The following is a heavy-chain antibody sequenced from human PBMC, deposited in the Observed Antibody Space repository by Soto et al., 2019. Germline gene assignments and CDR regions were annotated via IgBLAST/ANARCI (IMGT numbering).Heavy chain of an antibody. D-gene: IGHD6-19*01. J-gene: IGHJ4*02. V-gene: IGHV4-39*01. CDR3: ARHVAGYSSGLDY. Sequence: SETLSLNCTVSGGSISSSSYYWGWIRQPPGKGLEWIGSIYYSGNTYYNPSLKSRVTISVDTSKNQFSLKLSSVTAADTAVYYCARHVAGYSSGLDYWGQGTLVTVS. CDR1: GGSISSSSYY. CDR2: IYYSGNT.